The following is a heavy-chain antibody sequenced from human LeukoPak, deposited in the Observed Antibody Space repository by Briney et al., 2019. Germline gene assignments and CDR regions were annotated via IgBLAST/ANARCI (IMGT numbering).Heavy chain of an antibody. CDR3: ARSGYYDILTGYSCFDP. J-gene: IGHJ5*02. CDR1: VYTFTTYG. D-gene: IGHD3-9*01. CDR2: ISAYNGNT. V-gene: IGHV1-18*01. Sequence: GASVKVSCKASVYTFTTYGISWVRQAPGQGLEWMGWISAYNGNTNYVQKLQGRVTMTTDTSTSTAYMELKSLRSDDTAVYYCARSGYYDILTGYSCFDPWGQGTLVTVSS.